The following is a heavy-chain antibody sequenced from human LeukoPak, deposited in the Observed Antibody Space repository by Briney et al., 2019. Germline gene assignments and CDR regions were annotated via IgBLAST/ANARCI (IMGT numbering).Heavy chain of an antibody. D-gene: IGHD3-22*01. J-gene: IGHJ4*02. Sequence: SETLSLTCTVSGGSISSYYWSWVRQPPGKGLEWIGYTYYRGSTNYNPSLKSRVTISVDTSKNQFSLKLSSVTAADSAIYFCARGDSDASGYSVPFDYWGQGALVTVSS. CDR2: TYYRGST. V-gene: IGHV4-59*01. CDR3: ARGDSDASGYSVPFDY. CDR1: GGSISSYY.